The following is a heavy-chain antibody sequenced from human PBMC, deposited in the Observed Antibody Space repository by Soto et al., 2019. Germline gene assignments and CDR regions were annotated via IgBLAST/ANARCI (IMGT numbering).Heavy chain of an antibody. D-gene: IGHD6-19*01. CDR1: GGSISSGGYY. CDR2: IYYSGST. Sequence: SKTLSLTCTVSGGSISSGGYYWSWIRQHQGKGLEWIGYIYYSGSTYYNPSLKRRVTISVDTSKNQFSLKLSSVTAADTAVYFCARLEGLATISYYFDFWGPGALVTVSS. CDR3: ARLEGLATISYYFDF. V-gene: IGHV4-31*03. J-gene: IGHJ4*02.